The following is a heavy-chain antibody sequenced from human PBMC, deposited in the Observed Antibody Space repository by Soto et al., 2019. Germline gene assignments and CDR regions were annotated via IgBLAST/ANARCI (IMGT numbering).Heavy chain of an antibody. CDR2: IKQDGSEK. Sequence: GGSLRLSCAASGFTFSSYWMSWVRQAPGKGLEWVANIKQDGSEKYYVDSVKGRFTISRDNAKNSLYLQMNSLRAEDTAVYYCAREGGSGWSESYFDYWGQGTLVTVSS. J-gene: IGHJ4*02. D-gene: IGHD6-19*01. V-gene: IGHV3-7*01. CDR3: AREGGSGWSESYFDY. CDR1: GFTFSSYW.